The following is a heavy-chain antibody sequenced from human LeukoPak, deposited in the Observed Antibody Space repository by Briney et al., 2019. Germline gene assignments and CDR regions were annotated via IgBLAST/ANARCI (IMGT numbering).Heavy chain of an antibody. Sequence: ASVKVSCKSSGYTFSHYGMNWVRQPPAKGVEWMGWNRGDNDNPKYGQKLQGRFSLTTDSSTSTAYMELRNLRSDDTAVYYCARDGTSTDDYWGQGTLLTVSS. CDR2: NRGDNDNP. CDR3: ARDGTSTDDY. CDR1: GYTFSHYG. V-gene: IGHV1-18*01. D-gene: IGHD2-2*01. J-gene: IGHJ4*02.